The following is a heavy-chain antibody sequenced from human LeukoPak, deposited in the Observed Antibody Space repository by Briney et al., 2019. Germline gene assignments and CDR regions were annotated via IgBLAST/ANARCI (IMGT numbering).Heavy chain of an antibody. CDR3: ARESTTLRFLEWLAN. CDR1: GYTFTSYY. V-gene: IGHV1-46*01. CDR2: INPSGGSP. J-gene: IGHJ4*02. Sequence: ASVKVSCKAYGYTFTSYYKHWVRQAPGQGLEWMGIINPSGGSPSYAQKFQGRVSMTRDMSTSTVYMELSSLRSEDTAVYYCARESTTLRFLEWLANWGQGTLVTVSS. D-gene: IGHD3-3*01.